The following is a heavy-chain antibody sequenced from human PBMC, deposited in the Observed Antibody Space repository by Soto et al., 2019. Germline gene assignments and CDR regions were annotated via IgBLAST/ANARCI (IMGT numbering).Heavy chain of an antibody. CDR2: ISYDGSNK. J-gene: IGHJ4*02. CDR3: ARGDGYNSAFDY. V-gene: IGHV3-30-3*01. CDR1: GFTFSSYA. Sequence: GGSLRLSCAASGFTFSSYAMHWVRQAPGKGLEWVAVISYDGSNKYYADSVKGRFTISRDNSKNTPYLQMNSLRAEDPAVYYCARGDGYNSAFDYWGQGT. D-gene: IGHD5-12*01.